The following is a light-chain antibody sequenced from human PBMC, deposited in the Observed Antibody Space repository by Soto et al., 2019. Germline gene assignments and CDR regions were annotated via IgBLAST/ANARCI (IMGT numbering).Light chain of an antibody. CDR2: GNS. Sequence: QSALTQPPSVSGAPGQRVTISCTGSSSNIGAGYDVHWYQQLPGTAPKLLIYGNSNRPSGVPDRFSGSKSGTSASPAITGLQAEDEADYYCQSYDSSLSAFYVFGTGTKVTVL. J-gene: IGLJ1*01. V-gene: IGLV1-40*01. CDR1: SSNIGAGYD. CDR3: QSYDSSLSAFYV.